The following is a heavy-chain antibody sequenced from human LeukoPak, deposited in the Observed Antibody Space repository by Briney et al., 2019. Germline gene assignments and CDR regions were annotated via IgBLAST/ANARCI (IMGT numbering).Heavy chain of an antibody. D-gene: IGHD1-26*01. J-gene: IGHJ3*02. CDR1: GFTFSSYA. CDR2: ISGSGGST. Sequence: PGGSLRLSCAASGFTFSSYAMSWVRQAPGKGLEWVSAISGSGGSTYYADSVKGRFTISRDNSKNTLYLQMNSLRAEDTAVYYCAKEERGREWELQNPPHDAFDIWGQGTMVTVSS. V-gene: IGHV3-23*01. CDR3: AKEERGREWELQNPPHDAFDI.